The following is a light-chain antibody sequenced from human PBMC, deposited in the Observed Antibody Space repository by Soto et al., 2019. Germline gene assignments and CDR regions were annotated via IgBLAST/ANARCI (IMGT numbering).Light chain of an antibody. V-gene: IGKV1-8*01. CDR3: QQYYSYPPYT. Sequence: AIRMTQSPSSLSASTGDRVTITCRASQGISSYLAWYQQKPGKAPKLPIYAASTLQSGVPSRFSGSGSGTDFTLTISCLQSEDFATYYCQQYYSYPPYTFGQGTKLEIK. CDR1: QGISSY. J-gene: IGKJ2*01. CDR2: AAS.